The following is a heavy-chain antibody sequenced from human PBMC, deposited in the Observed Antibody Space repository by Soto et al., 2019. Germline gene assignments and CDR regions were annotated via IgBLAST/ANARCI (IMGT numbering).Heavy chain of an antibody. D-gene: IGHD6-13*01. J-gene: IGHJ5*02. CDR1: GFTFSDYY. Sequence: QVQLVESGGGLVKPGGSLRLSCAASGFTFSDYYMSWIRQAPGKGLEWVSYISSSGSTIYYADSVKGRFTISRDNAKNXXYLQMNILRAEDTAVYYCARGSYSSSWPMGRWFDPWGQGTLVTVSS. V-gene: IGHV3-11*01. CDR2: ISSSGSTI. CDR3: ARGSYSSSWPMGRWFDP.